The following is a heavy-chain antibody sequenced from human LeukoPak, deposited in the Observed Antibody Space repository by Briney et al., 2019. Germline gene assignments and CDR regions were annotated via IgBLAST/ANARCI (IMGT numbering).Heavy chain of an antibody. CDR2: ISAYNGNT. J-gene: IGHJ4*02. CDR3: ARTMATITVADY. D-gene: IGHD5-24*01. CDR1: GYTFTSYG. Sequence: ASVKVSCKASGYTFTSYGISWVRQAPGQGLEWMGWISAYNGNTNYAQKLQGRVTMTTDTSTSTAYIELRSLRSDDTAVYYCARTMATITVADYWGQGTLVTVSS. V-gene: IGHV1-18*01.